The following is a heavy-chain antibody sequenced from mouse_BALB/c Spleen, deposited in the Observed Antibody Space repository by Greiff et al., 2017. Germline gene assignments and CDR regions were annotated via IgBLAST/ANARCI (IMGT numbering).Heavy chain of an antibody. J-gene: IGHJ2*01. CDR1: GFNINDTY. Sequence: EVQLQQSGAELVKPGASVKLSCTASGFNINDTYMHWVKQRPEQGLEWIGWIDPENGDTEYAPKFQGKATMTADTSSNTAYLQLSSLTSEDTAVYYCNAGGSQGFDYWGQGTTLTVSS. CDR3: NAGGSQGFDY. CDR2: IDPENGDT. V-gene: IGHV14-4*02. D-gene: IGHD1-1*02.